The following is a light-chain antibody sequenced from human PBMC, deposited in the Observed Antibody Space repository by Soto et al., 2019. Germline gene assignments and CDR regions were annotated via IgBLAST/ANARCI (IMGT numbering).Light chain of an antibody. V-gene: IGKV3-15*01. CDR1: QSVSSN. CDR2: GAS. J-gene: IGKJ2*01. CDR3: QQYNEWPYT. Sequence: EIVMTQSPATLSVSPGERATLSCRASQSVSSNLAWYQQKPGQAPRLLIYGASTRATGIPARFSGSGSGTEFTLTISSMQSEYFAVYYCQQYNEWPYTFGQGTKLEIK.